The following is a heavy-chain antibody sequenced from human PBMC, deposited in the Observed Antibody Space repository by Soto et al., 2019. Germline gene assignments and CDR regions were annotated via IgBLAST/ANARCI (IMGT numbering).Heavy chain of an antibody. CDR2: IDPSDSYT. CDR1: GYSFTSYW. V-gene: IGHV5-10-1*01. CDR3: AKDWYNYGEFDY. Sequence: PGESLKISCKGSGYSFTSYWISWVRQMPGKGLEWMGRIDPSDSYTNYSPSFQGHVTISADKSISTAYLQWSSLKASDTAMYYCAKDWYNYGEFDYWGQGTLVTVSS. J-gene: IGHJ4*02. D-gene: IGHD1-1*01.